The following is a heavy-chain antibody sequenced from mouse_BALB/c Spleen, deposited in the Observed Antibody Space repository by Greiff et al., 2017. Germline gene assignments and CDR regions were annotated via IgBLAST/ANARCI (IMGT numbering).Heavy chain of an antibody. Sequence: VQLQQSGAELVKPGASVKLSCTASGFNIKDTYMHWVKQRPEQGLEWIGRIDPANGNTKYDPKFQGKATITADTSSNTAYLQLSSLTSEDTAVYYCALITHYAMDYWGQGTSVTVSS. V-gene: IGHV14-3*02. CDR2: IDPANGNT. D-gene: IGHD2-4*01. CDR1: GFNIKDTY. J-gene: IGHJ4*01. CDR3: ALITHYAMDY.